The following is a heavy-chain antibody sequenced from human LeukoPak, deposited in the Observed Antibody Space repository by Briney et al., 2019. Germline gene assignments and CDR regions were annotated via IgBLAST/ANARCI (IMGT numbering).Heavy chain of an antibody. Sequence: GGSLRLSCVVSGFTFSSYDMHWVRQAPGKGLEWVAVISYDGSNKYYADSVKGRFTISRDNSKNTLYLQMNSLRAEDTAVYYCARVTNYDFWSGYYYWGQGTLVTVSS. V-gene: IGHV3-30*03. J-gene: IGHJ4*02. CDR1: GFTFSSYD. CDR2: ISYDGSNK. CDR3: ARVTNYDFWSGYYY. D-gene: IGHD3-3*01.